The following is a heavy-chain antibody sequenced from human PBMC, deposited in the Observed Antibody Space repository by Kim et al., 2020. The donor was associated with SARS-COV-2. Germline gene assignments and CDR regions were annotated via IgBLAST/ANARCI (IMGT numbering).Heavy chain of an antibody. J-gene: IGHJ4*02. Sequence: APKLQGRVTMTTDTSTSTAYIELRSLRSDDTAVYYCARVAGYSGSYSTDYWGQGTLVTVSS. V-gene: IGHV1-18*01. CDR3: ARVAGYSGSYSTDY. D-gene: IGHD1-26*01.